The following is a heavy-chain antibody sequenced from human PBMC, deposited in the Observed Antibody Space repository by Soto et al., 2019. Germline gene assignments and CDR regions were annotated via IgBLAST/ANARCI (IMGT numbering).Heavy chain of an antibody. CDR3: ARVTLSGVVINPQRYYFYVDV. CDR1: GYTFNSYG. CDR2: INTYNGNT. V-gene: IGHV1-18*01. Sequence: QLMQSGAEVKKPGASVKVSCKPSGYTFNSYGITWVRQAPGQGLEWMGWINTYNGNTNYAQKFQGRVTMNTDTSPSTASMESRSLTSDDTAVYYCARVTLSGVVINPQRYYFYVDVWGNWTTVSVSS. D-gene: IGHD3-3*01. J-gene: IGHJ6*03.